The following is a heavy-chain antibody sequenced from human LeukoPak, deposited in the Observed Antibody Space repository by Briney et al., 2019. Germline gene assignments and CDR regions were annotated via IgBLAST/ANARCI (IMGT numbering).Heavy chain of an antibody. V-gene: IGHV1-46*01. Sequence: ASVKVSCNSSGYIFTTYFMHWLRQAPGQGPEWMGIINPRGGSTDYAQKFQGRVTMTSDTSTSTVNMRRKSLTSEDTAVYFLARVGTAGASADSWGQGTLVTVSS. CDR3: ARVGTAGASADS. J-gene: IGHJ4*02. CDR2: INPRGGST. CDR1: GYIFTTYF. D-gene: IGHD2-15*01.